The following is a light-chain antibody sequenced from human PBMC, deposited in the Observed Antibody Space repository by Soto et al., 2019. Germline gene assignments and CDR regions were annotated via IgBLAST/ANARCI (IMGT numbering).Light chain of an antibody. V-gene: IGKV3D-20*02. CDR2: AAS. CDR1: QSVTIGY. J-gene: IGKJ5*01. CDR3: QQRSNWIT. Sequence: VLTQSPVTLSFSPCEIGTLSCRASQSVTIGYLAWFQQKPGQAPRLLIYAASIRATDFPARFSGSGSGTEFTLTISSLEPEDFAVYYCQQRSNWITFGQGTRLEIK.